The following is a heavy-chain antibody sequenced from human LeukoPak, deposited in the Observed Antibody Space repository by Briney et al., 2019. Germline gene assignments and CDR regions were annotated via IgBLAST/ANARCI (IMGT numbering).Heavy chain of an antibody. V-gene: IGHV3-23*01. J-gene: IGHJ4*02. CDR2: ISGSGDKT. D-gene: IGHD3-16*02. CDR1: GFTFSNCG. CDR3: AKIVWDSHRFLYYLDY. Sequence: GGSLRLSCAASGFTFSNCGMSWVRQAPGKGLDYISAISGSGDKTYYAASVEGRFTVSRDNSKNTLYLQMNNLRAEDTAVYFCAKIVWDSHRFLYYLDYWGQGTLVTVSS.